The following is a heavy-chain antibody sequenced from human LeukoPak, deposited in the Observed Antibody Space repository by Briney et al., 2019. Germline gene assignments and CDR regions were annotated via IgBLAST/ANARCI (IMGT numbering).Heavy chain of an antibody. D-gene: IGHD3-3*01. V-gene: IGHV3-30*02. CDR2: IRYDGSNK. CDR3: ARDGDYDFWSGSHGFDY. CDR1: GFTFSSYG. J-gene: IGHJ4*02. Sequence: GGSLRLSCAASGFTFSSYGMHWVRQAPGKGLEWVAFIRYDGSNKYYADSVKGRFTISRDNSKNTLYLQMNSLRAEDTAVYYCARDGDYDFWSGSHGFDYWGQGTLVTVSS.